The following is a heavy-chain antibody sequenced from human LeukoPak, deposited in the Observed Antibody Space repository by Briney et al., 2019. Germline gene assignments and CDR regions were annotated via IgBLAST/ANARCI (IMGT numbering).Heavy chain of an antibody. CDR3: ARKGELLWFGELLDYYYYYGMDV. CDR1: GGSFSGYY. D-gene: IGHD3-10*01. CDR2: INHSGST. Sequence: SETLSLTCAVYGGSFSGYYWSWIRQPPGKGLEWIGEINHSGSTNYNPSLKSRVTISVGTSKNQFSLKLSSVTAADTAVYYCARKGELLWFGELLDYYYYYGMDVWGQGTTVTVSS. V-gene: IGHV4-34*01. J-gene: IGHJ6*02.